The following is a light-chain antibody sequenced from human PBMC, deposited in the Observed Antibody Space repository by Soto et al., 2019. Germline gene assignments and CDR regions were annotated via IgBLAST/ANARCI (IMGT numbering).Light chain of an antibody. J-gene: IGLJ2*01. CDR3: SSYARSNTLL. CDR2: DVT. CDR1: SSDVGGYNF. Sequence: QSALTQPASVSVSPGQSITIPCTGTSSDVGGYNFVSWYQQYPGKAPKLMIYDVTNRPSGVSNRFSGSKSGNTASLTISGLQAEYEADYYCSSYARSNTLLFGGGTKLTVL. V-gene: IGLV2-14*03.